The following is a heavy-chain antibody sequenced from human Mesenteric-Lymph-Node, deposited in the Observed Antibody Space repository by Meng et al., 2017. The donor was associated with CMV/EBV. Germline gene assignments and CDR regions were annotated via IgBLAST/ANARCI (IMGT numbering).Heavy chain of an antibody. J-gene: IGHJ6*02. V-gene: IGHV3-21*01. CDR2: LSGSSPDM. D-gene: IGHD3-3*01. CDR3: ARKHDFWSGYYLYYYGMDV. Sequence: GESLKISCAGSGFTLSTYGMNWVRQAPGKGLEWVSSLSGSSPDMYYADSVKGRFTISRDNAKNSLYLQMNSLRAEDTAVYYCARKHDFWSGYYLYYYGMDVWGQGTTVTVSS. CDR1: GFTLSTYG.